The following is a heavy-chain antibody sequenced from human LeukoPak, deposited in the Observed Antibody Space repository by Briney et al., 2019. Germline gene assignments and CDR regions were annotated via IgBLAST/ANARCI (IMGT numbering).Heavy chain of an antibody. Sequence: PSETLSLTCTVSGDSINSHYWSWIRQPPRKGLEWIGFIYTRVRTNYNPSPKSRATMSGDTSKNQISRTLKSVTAAATTLSYSARHWMETTKPFSYWFAPWGEGPLVTVSS. CDR2: IYTRVRT. CDR1: GDSINSHY. J-gene: IGHJ5*02. V-gene: IGHV4-4*09. CDR3: ARHWMETTKPFSYWFAP. D-gene: IGHD1-1*01.